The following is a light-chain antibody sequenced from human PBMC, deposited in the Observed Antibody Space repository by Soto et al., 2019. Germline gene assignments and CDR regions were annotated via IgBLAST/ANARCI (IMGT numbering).Light chain of an antibody. Sequence: VVMTQSPRTLSLSPGERATLACRASQNIKNNYVGWYQQQPGQAPTLLIYGASARATGVPDRFSGSGSGTDFTLIINRLEPEDFAVYYCQQHGTSITFGGGTKLES. CDR3: QQHGTSIT. CDR1: QNIKNNY. V-gene: IGKV3-20*01. J-gene: IGKJ4*01. CDR2: GAS.